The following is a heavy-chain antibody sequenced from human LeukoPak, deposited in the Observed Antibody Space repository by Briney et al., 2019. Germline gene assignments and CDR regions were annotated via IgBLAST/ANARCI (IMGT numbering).Heavy chain of an antibody. CDR2: ISSSSSYI. J-gene: IGHJ4*02. CDR1: GFTFSSYS. Sequence: GGPLRLSCAASGFTFSSYSMNWVRQAPGKGLEWVSSISSSSSYIYYADSVKGRFTISRDNAKNSLYLQMNSLRAEDTAVYYCARDRGGYSYGSHLHWGQGTLVTVSS. CDR3: ARDRGGYSYGSHLH. V-gene: IGHV3-21*01. D-gene: IGHD5-18*01.